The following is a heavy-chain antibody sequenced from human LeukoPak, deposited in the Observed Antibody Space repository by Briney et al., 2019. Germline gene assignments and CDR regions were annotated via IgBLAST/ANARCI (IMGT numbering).Heavy chain of an antibody. CDR1: GFTFSTYA. J-gene: IGHJ3*02. CDR3: ARSPYSESYYGDAFDI. V-gene: IGHV3-48*03. D-gene: IGHD1-26*01. CDR2: ISNSGRTI. Sequence: GGSLRLSCAASGFTFSTYAMNWVRLAPGKGLEWVSYISNSGRTIYYADSVKGRFTISRDNAKNSVYLQMNSLRAEDTAVYYCARSPYSESYYGDAFDIWGQGTMVTVSS.